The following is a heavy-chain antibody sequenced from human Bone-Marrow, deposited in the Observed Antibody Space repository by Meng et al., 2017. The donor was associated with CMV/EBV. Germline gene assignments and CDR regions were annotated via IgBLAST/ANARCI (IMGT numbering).Heavy chain of an antibody. CDR2: IYYSGTT. J-gene: IGHJ4*02. CDR1: NGSISRTSYY. V-gene: IGHV4-39*01. CDR3: ARQIGQGRWGFDY. D-gene: IGHD3-16*01. Sequence: SNGSISRTSYYWVWFRQPPGKGLEWIGSIYYSGTTYYNPSLKSRVTISVDTSKNQFSLKLNSVTAADTAVYYCARQIGQGRWGFDYWGQGTLVTVSS.